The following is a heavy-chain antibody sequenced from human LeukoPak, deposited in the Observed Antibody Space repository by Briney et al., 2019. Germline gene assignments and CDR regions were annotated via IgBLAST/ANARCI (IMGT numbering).Heavy chain of an antibody. CDR2: INPNRGGT. V-gene: IGHV1-2*02. J-gene: IGHJ4*02. CDR3: ARASDIAVAGSFGY. CDR1: GYTFTGYY. D-gene: IGHD6-19*01. Sequence: ASVKVSCKASGYTFTGYYMHWVRQATGQGLEWMGWINPNRGGTKYAQKFQGRVTMTRETSISTAYMERSRLRSDDTAVYYCARASDIAVAGSFGYWGQGTPVTVSS.